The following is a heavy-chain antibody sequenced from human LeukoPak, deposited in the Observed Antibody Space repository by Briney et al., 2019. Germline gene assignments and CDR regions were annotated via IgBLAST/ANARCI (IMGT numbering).Heavy chain of an antibody. Sequence: GESLKISCKGAGYSFSNYWIGWVRQMPGKGLEWMGIIYPGDSDTRYSPSFQGQVTISADKSISTAYLQWSSLRASDTAMYYCARQGGYYDSSGSYAFDIWGQGTMVTVSS. CDR1: GYSFSNYW. J-gene: IGHJ3*02. V-gene: IGHV5-51*01. D-gene: IGHD3-22*01. CDR3: ARQGGYYDSSGSYAFDI. CDR2: IYPGDSDT.